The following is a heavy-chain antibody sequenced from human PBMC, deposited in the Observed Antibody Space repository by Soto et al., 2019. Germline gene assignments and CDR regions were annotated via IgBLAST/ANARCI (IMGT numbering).Heavy chain of an antibody. V-gene: IGHV3-23*01. CDR2: ISGSGGST. D-gene: IGHD6-19*01. CDR3: AKDQVEGNGLPV. CDR1: GFTFSSYA. Sequence: PGGSLRLSCAASGFTFSSYAMSWVRQAPGKGLEWVSAISGSGGSTYYADAVKGRFTISRDNSKNTLYLQMNSLRAEDTAVYYGAKDQVEGNGLPVWGQGTLVTVSS. J-gene: IGHJ4*02.